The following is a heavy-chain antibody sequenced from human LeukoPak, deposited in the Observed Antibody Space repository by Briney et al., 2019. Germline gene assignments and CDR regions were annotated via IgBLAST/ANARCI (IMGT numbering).Heavy chain of an antibody. J-gene: IGHJ4*02. CDR1: GGTFSSYL. Sequence: GASVKVSCKASGGTFSSYLISWVRQAPGQGLEWMGGIIPIFGTTNYAQKFQGRVTIVTDESTSTVYMEVSSLKSEDTAVYYCARGCNTASCPLDYWGQGILVTVSS. CDR2: IIPIFGTT. D-gene: IGHD2-2*01. V-gene: IGHV1-69*05. CDR3: ARGCNTASCPLDY.